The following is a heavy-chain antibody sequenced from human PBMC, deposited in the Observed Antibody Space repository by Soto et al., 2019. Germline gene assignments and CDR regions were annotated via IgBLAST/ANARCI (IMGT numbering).Heavy chain of an antibody. J-gene: IGHJ4*02. D-gene: IGHD2-21*02. Sequence: EAQLAESGGGLVQPGVSLRLSCAASGFTFTRHGMRWVRQAPGKGLLWVSRITGDGSSTSYADSVKGRFTISRDNAKNTTDLEMTSLRAEDTAVYSCVREHGYTCDCRGQGTLVTVSS. CDR3: VREHGYTCDC. CDR1: GFTFTRHG. CDR2: ITGDGSST. V-gene: IGHV3-74*01.